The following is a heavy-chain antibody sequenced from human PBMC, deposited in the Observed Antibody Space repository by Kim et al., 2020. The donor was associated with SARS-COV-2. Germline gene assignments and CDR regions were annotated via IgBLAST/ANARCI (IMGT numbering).Heavy chain of an antibody. J-gene: IGHJ4*02. Sequence: ADSVKGRFTISRDNSKNTLYLQMNSLRAEDTAVYYCAKGAVYGSGSYPDYWGQGTLVTVSS. V-gene: IGHV3-23*01. D-gene: IGHD3-10*01. CDR3: AKGAVYGSGSYPDY.